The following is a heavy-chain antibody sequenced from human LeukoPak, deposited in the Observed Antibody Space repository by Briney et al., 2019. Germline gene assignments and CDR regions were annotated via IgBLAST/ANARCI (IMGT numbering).Heavy chain of an antibody. CDR2: ISSSSSYI. CDR1: GFTFSSYS. CDR3: ARDRYYYDSSGYYPLEGFQH. J-gene: IGHJ1*01. V-gene: IGHV3-21*01. Sequence: GGSLRLSCAASGFTFSSYSMNWVRQAPGKGLEWVSPISSSSSYIYYADSVKGRFTISRDNAKNSLYLQMNSLRAEDTAVYYCARDRYYYDSSGYYPLEGFQHWGQGTLVTVSS. D-gene: IGHD3-22*01.